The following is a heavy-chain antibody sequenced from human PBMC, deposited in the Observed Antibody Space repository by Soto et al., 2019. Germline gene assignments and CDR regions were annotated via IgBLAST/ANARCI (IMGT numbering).Heavy chain of an antibody. CDR3: ARNSHDSSGYLTEGYYGMDV. Sequence: XGSLRLSCAASRFTFSSYEMNWVRQAPGKGLEWVSYISSSGSTIYYADSVKGRFTISRDNAKNSLYLQMNSLRAEDTAVYYCARNSHDSSGYLTEGYYGMDVWGQGTTVTVSS. CDR1: RFTFSSYE. V-gene: IGHV3-48*03. CDR2: ISSSGSTI. D-gene: IGHD3-22*01. J-gene: IGHJ6*02.